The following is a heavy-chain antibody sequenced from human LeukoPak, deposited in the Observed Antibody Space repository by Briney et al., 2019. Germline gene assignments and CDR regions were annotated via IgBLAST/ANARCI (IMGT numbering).Heavy chain of an antibody. CDR3: ARDRGTGTTFSLDY. J-gene: IGHJ4*02. CDR2: IYYSGST. Sequence: SETLSLTCTVSGGSIRSNSYYWGWIRQPPGKGLEWIGSIYYSGSTYYNPSLKSRVTISVDTSKSQFSLKLSSVTAAGTAVYYCARDRGTGTTFSLDYWGQGTLVTVSS. V-gene: IGHV4-39*02. CDR1: GGSIRSNSYY. D-gene: IGHD1-7*01.